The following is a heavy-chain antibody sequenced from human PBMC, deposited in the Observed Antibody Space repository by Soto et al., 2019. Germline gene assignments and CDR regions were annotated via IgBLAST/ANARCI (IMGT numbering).Heavy chain of an antibody. CDR3: ARVLGRAFTTHDAFDI. J-gene: IGHJ3*02. CDR2: IYTSGST. CDR1: GGSISSYY. D-gene: IGHD3-22*01. Sequence: QSLTCTVSGGSISSYYWSWIRQPAGKGLEWIGRIYTSGSTNYNPSLKSRVTMSVDTSKNQFSLKLSSVTAADTAVYYCARVLGRAFTTHDAFDIWGQGTMVTVSS. V-gene: IGHV4-4*07.